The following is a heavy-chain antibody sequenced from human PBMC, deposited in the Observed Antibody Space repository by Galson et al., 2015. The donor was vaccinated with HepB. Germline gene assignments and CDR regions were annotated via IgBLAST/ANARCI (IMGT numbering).Heavy chain of an antibody. CDR3: TRDLGLIVRDAFDI. CDR1: GFTFGDYA. J-gene: IGHJ3*02. Sequence: SLRLSCAASGFTFGDYAMSWFRQAPGKGLEWVGFIRSKAYGGTTEYAASVKGRFTISRDDSKSIAYLQMNSLKTEDTAVYYCTRDLGLIVRDAFDIWGQGTMVTVSS. CDR2: IRSKAYGGTT. D-gene: IGHD3-22*01. V-gene: IGHV3-49*03.